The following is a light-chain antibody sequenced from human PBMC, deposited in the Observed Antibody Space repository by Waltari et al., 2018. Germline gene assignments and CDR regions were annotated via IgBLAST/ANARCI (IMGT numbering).Light chain of an antibody. Sequence: EIVLTQSPVILSSSPGERATHSCRASQSISTYLAWYQQRPGQAPRLLISDASFRASGVPARFRGSGSGTDFTLTISHLEPEDFAFYFCQHRDNWLFTFGPGTKVDIK. V-gene: IGKV3-11*01. J-gene: IGKJ3*01. CDR2: DAS. CDR3: QHRDNWLFT. CDR1: QSISTY.